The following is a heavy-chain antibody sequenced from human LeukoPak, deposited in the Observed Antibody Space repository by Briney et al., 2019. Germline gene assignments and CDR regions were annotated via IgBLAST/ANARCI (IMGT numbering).Heavy chain of an antibody. CDR2: INTNTGNP. D-gene: IGHD1-26*01. V-gene: IGHV7-4-1*02. Sequence: ASVKVSCKPSLYTLTRYAMNWVRQAPGHGLEWMGWINTNTGNPTYAQGFTGRFVFSLDTSVSTAYLQISSLKAEDTAVYYCAREVGGELLRGGLDYWGQGTLVTVSS. J-gene: IGHJ4*02. CDR1: LYTLTRYA. CDR3: AREVGGELLRGGLDY.